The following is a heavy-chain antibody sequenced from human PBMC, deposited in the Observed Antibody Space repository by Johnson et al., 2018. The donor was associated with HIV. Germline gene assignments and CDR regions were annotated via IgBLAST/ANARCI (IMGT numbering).Heavy chain of an antibody. CDR3: ARSRYDSSGYGI. D-gene: IGHD3-22*01. CDR2: IYSGDTT. J-gene: IGHJ3*02. V-gene: IGHV3-66*01. CDR1: GFTFDDYG. Sequence: MQLVESGGGVVRPGGSLRLSCAASGFTFDDYGMSWVRQAPGKGLEWVSVIYSGDTTFYADSVKGRFTISTDNSKNTLYLQMNSLRAEDTAVYYCARSRYDSSGYGIWGQGTMVTVSS.